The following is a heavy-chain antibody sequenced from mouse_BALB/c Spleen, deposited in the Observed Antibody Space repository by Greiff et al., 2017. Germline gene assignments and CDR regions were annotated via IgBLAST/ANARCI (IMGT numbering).Heavy chain of an antibody. Sequence: VPLQQSGPELVKPGASVKIPCKASGYTFPDYNMDWVKQSHGKSLEWIGDINPNNGGTIYNQKFKGKATLTVDKSSSTAYMERRSLTAEDTAVYYCARWGAYYYAMDYWGQGTSVTVSS. CDR3: ARWGAYYYAMDY. CDR1: GYTFPDYN. CDR2: INPNNGGT. V-gene: IGHV1-18*01. J-gene: IGHJ4*01.